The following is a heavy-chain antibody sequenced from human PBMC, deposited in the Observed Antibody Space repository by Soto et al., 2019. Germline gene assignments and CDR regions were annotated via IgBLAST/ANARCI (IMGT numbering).Heavy chain of an antibody. J-gene: IGHJ3*01. CDR2: INPDNGNT. CDR1: VFTFGDNL. V-gene: IGHV1-3*01. D-gene: IGHD2-8*02. CDR3: ASYIPSDGPGANDAFNV. Sequence: QVQLVQSGDEVRKPGASVNISCWAYVFTFGDNLINWVPQAPGQSLEWMGWINPDNGNTRYSQTFQGRVTISRHSCASIADVEVTDHSAEGAAVYYCASYIPSDGPGANDAFNVGGQGTMVTVSS.